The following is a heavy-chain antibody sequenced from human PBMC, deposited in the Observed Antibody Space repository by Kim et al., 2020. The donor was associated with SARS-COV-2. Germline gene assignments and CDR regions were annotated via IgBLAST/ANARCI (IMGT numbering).Heavy chain of an antibody. Sequence: SETLSLTCAVYGGSFSGYYWSWIRQPPGKGLEWIGEINHSGSTNYNPSLKSRVTISVDTSKNQFSLKLSSVTAADTAVYYCARGFGNSEFSQLLWFGELTFDYWGQGTLVTVSS. CDR3: ARGFGNSEFSQLLWFGELTFDY. CDR2: INHSGST. V-gene: IGHV4-34*01. CDR1: GGSFSGYY. D-gene: IGHD3-10*01. J-gene: IGHJ4*02.